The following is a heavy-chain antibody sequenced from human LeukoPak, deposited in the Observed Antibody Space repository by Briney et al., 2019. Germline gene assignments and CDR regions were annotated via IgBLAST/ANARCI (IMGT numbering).Heavy chain of an antibody. CDR3: ARGGIAAAGVFDY. D-gene: IGHD6-13*01. CDR2: INSDGSST. J-gene: IGHJ4*02. V-gene: IGHV3-74*01. CDR1: GFTFSSYG. Sequence: GGSLRLSCAASGFTFSSYGMHRVRQAPGKGLVWVSRINSDGSSTSYADSVKGRFTISRDNAKNTLYLQMNSLRAEDTAVYYCARGGIAAAGVFDYWGQGTLVTVSS.